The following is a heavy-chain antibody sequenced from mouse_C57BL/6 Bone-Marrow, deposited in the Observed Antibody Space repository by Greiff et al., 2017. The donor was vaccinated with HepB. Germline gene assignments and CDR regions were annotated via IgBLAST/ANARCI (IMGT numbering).Heavy chain of an antibody. Sequence: EVMLVESGGGLVQPGGSLKLSCAASGFTFSDYGMAWVRQAPRKGPEWVAFISNLAYSIYYADTVTGRFTISRENAKNTLYLEMSSLRSEDTAMYYCARRGVTTKENAMDYWGQGTSVTFSS. J-gene: IGHJ4*01. V-gene: IGHV5-15*04. CDR2: ISNLAYSI. D-gene: IGHD2-2*01. CDR1: GFTFSDYG. CDR3: ARRGVTTKENAMDY.